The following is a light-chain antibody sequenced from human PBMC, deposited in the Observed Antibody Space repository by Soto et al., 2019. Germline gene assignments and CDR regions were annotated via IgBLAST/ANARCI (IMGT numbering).Light chain of an antibody. CDR1: QSVSSSY. J-gene: IGKJ4*01. CDR2: GAS. V-gene: IGKV3-20*01. Sequence: EIVLTQSPGTLSLSPGERATLSCRASQSVSSSYLAWYQQKPGQAPRLLIYGASSRATGIPDRFSGSGSGTDFTLTISRLEPEDFAVYYCQQSFTFGGGPKVDIK. CDR3: QQSFT.